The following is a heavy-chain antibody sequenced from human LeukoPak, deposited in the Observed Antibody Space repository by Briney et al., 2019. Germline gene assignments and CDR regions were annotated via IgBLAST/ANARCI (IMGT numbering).Heavy chain of an antibody. CDR1: GFTFSSYS. J-gene: IGHJ4*02. CDR3: ARFRTWGDKAFDY. CDR2: ISSSSSTI. D-gene: IGHD2-21*02. Sequence: GGSLRLSCAASGFTFSSYSMNWVRQAPGKGLEWVSYISSSSSTIYYADSVKGRFTISRDNAKNSLYLQMNSLRAEDTAVYYCARFRTWGDKAFDYWGQGTLVTVSS. V-gene: IGHV3-48*01.